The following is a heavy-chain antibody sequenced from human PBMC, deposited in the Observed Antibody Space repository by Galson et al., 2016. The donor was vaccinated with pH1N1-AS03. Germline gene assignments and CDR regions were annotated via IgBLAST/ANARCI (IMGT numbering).Heavy chain of an antibody. D-gene: IGHD3-3*01. Sequence: WVRQAPGKGLEWVANIKQDGSEKYSVDSVKGRFTIARDNAKNSVYLQMNSLRGEDTAVYYCARGKDFWSGYPDDPFDIWGQGTRVTVSS. V-gene: IGHV3-7*03. J-gene: IGHJ3*02. CDR3: ARGKDFWSGYPDDPFDI. CDR2: IKQDGSEK.